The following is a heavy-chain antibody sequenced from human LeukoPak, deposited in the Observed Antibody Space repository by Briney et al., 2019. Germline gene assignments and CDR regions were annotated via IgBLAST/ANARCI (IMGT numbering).Heavy chain of an antibody. J-gene: IGHJ4*02. V-gene: IGHV3-7*01. CDR3: ARVRKDCSGGSCYSFDFDY. CDR2: IKQDGSEE. Sequence: GGSLRLSCAASGFTFSSYWMSWVRQAPGKGLEWLANIKQDGSEEYYVDSVKGRFTISRDNAKNSLYLQMNSLRAEDTAVYYCARVRKDCSGGSCYSFDFDYWGQGTLVTVSS. CDR1: GFTFSSYW. D-gene: IGHD2-15*01.